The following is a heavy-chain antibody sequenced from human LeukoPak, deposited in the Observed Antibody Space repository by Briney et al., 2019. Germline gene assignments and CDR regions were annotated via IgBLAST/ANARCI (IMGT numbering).Heavy chain of an antibody. CDR1: GYTFTSYG. Sequence: GASVKVSCKASGYTFTSYGISWVRQAPGQGLEWMGWISAYNGNTNYAQKLQGRVTMTTDTSTSTAYMELRSLRSDDTAVYYCARDRQITMIVVVMDAFDIWGQGTMVTVSS. CDR2: ISAYNGNT. J-gene: IGHJ3*02. V-gene: IGHV1-18*01. D-gene: IGHD3-22*01. CDR3: ARDRQITMIVVVMDAFDI.